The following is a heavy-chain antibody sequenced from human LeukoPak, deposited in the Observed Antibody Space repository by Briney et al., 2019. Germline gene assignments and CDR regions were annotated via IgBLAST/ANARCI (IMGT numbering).Heavy chain of an antibody. CDR1: GYTFTSYD. CDR2: MNPNSGNT. CDR3: ARYVGVAKTFYYYYYYMDV. Sequence: ASVKVSYKASGYTFTSYDINWVRQATGQGLEWMGWMNPNSGNTGYAQKFQGRVTMTRNTSISTAYMELSSLRSEDTAVYYCARYVGVAKTFYYYYYYMDVWGKGTTVTVSS. J-gene: IGHJ6*03. D-gene: IGHD3-3*01. V-gene: IGHV1-8*01.